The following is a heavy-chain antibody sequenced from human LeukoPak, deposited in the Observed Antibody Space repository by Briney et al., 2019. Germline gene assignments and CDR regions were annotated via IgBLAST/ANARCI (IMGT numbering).Heavy chain of an antibody. CDR1: AFTFSSYA. Sequence: GSLRLSCAASAFTFSSYAMSWVRQAPGKGLEWVSGITGSGGNRYYADSVKGRFTISRDNAKNSLYLQMNSLRAEDTAVYYCAELGITMIGGVWGKGTTVTISS. V-gene: IGHV3-23*01. CDR3: AELGITMIGGV. J-gene: IGHJ6*04. D-gene: IGHD3-10*02. CDR2: ITGSGGNR.